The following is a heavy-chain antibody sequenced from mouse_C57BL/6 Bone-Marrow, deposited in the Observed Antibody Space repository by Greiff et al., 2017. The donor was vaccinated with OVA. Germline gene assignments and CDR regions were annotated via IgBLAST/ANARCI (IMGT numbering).Heavy chain of an antibody. J-gene: IGHJ2*01. CDR2: INPNNGGT. D-gene: IGHD2-3*01. Sequence: EVQLQQSGPELVKPGASVKISCKASGYTFTDYYMNWVKQSHGKSLEWIGDINPNNGGTSYNQKFKGKATLTVDKSSSTAYMELRSLTSEDSAVYYCARGGLLDYWGQGTTLTVSS. CDR3: ARGGLLDY. CDR1: GYTFTDYY. V-gene: IGHV1-26*01.